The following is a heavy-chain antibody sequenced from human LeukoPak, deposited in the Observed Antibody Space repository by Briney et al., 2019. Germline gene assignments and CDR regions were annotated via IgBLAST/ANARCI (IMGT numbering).Heavy chain of an antibody. Sequence: ASVKVSCKASGYTFTTYGIAWVRQAPGQGLEWMGWISAYNGNTNSAQKLQGRVTMTTDTSTSTAYMELRSLRSDDTAVYYCARGSSGWSRGAYVWGQGTLVTVSS. CDR1: GYTFTTYG. CDR2: ISAYNGNT. CDR3: ARGSSGWSRGAYV. V-gene: IGHV1-18*01. J-gene: IGHJ4*02. D-gene: IGHD6-19*01.